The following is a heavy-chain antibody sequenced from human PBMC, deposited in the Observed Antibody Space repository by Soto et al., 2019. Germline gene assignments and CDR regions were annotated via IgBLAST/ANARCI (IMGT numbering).Heavy chain of an antibody. CDR2: IYWNDDK. D-gene: IGHD3-10*01. J-gene: IGHJ4*02. CDR3: AHRRGDSGNYYEFDY. CDR1: GFSLSTSDVA. Sequence: QITLRESGPTLVKPTQTLTLTCTFSGFSLSTSDVAVGWIRQPPGKALEWLALIYWNDDKRYSPSLKSRVTIAKDTSKNQVVVTMTNVDPVDTATYYCAHRRGDSGNYYEFDYWGQGTLVTVSS. V-gene: IGHV2-5*01.